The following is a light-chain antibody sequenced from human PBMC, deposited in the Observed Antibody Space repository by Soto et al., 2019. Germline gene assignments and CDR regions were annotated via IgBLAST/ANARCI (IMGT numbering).Light chain of an antibody. V-gene: IGLV1-51*01. CDR2: DNN. Sequence: QSVLTQPPSVSAAPGQKVTISCSGSSSNIGNNFVSWYQQLPGTAPRLLIYDNNNRPSGIPDRFSGSQSGTSATLDITGLQTGDEADYFCGTWDSSLSVVIFGGGTKLTVL. CDR3: GTWDSSLSVVI. CDR1: SSNIGNNF. J-gene: IGLJ2*01.